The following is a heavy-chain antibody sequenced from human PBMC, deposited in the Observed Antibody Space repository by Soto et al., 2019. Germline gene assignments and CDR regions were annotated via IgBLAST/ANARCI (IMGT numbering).Heavy chain of an antibody. CDR2: INPSGGGT. Sequence: ASVKVSCKTSGYTFTSYYLHWVRLAPGQGLEWMGIINPSGGGTSFAQKFQGRVTMTRDTSTSTVYMELSSLRSEDTAVYYCARERGTSGHDAFDIWGQGTMVTVSS. D-gene: IGHD6-25*01. CDR1: GYTFTSYY. CDR3: ARERGTSGHDAFDI. V-gene: IGHV1-46*01. J-gene: IGHJ3*02.